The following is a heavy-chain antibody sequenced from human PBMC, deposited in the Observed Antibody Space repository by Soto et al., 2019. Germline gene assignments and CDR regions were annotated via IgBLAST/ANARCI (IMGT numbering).Heavy chain of an antibody. CDR1: GGSISADY. CDR3: ARGRWFDP. J-gene: IGHJ5*02. Sequence: QVQLQESGPGLVKPSETLSLTCTVSGGSISADYWNWIRQPPGKGLELIGYVYYTGSTNYKPSLKSRVSLSLDPSKNQFSLNLSSVTAADTAVYFCARGRWFDPWGQGTLVTVSS. V-gene: IGHV4-59*01. CDR2: VYYTGST.